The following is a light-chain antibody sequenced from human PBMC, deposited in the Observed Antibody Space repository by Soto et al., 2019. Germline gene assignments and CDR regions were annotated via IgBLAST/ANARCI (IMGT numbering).Light chain of an antibody. V-gene: IGKV3-20*01. Sequence: EVVLTQSPGTLSLSPGERATLSCRASQTVSSSYLAWYQQKPGQAPRLLIYGASRRATGIPDRFSGSGTETDFTLIISRLEPEDFAVYYCQQYGYSLWSFGQGTKVEI. CDR3: QQYGYSLWS. J-gene: IGKJ1*01. CDR2: GAS. CDR1: QTVSSSY.